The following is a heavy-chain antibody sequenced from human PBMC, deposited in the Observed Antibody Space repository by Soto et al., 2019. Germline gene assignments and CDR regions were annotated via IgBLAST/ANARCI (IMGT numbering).Heavy chain of an antibody. V-gene: IGHV4-59*01. CDR1: GGSISSYY. D-gene: IGHD5-12*01. Sequence: SETLTLTCTVSGGSISSYYWSWIRQPPGKGLEWIGYIYYSGSTNYNPSLKSRVTISVDTSKNQFSLKLSSVTAADTAVYYCARDWLRSGYYYYGMDVWGQGTTVTVSS. CDR2: IYYSGST. CDR3: ARDWLRSGYYYYGMDV. J-gene: IGHJ6*02.